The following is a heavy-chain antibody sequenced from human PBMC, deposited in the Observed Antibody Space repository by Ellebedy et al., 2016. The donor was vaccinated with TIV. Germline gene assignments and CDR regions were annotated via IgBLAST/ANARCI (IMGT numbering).Heavy chain of an antibody. CDR3: ARLRGGGIATANDY. V-gene: IGHV3-30*03. CDR1: GFAFSSYA. D-gene: IGHD6-13*01. J-gene: IGHJ4*02. Sequence: GESLKISCAASGFAFSSYAMHWVRQAPGKGLEWVAVIANDESGRHYADSVKGRFTISRDNSKNTLDLQMNSLGAEDAAFYFCARLRGGGIATANDYWGQGTLVAVSS. CDR2: IANDESGR.